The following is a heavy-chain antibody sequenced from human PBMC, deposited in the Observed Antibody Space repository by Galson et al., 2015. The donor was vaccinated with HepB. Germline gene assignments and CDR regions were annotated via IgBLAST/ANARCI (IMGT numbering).Heavy chain of an antibody. Sequence: SLRLSCAASGFTFSNAWMSWVRQAPGKGLEWVGRIKSETASGNTDYAAAVKGRFSISREDSKNILYLQMNSLKTDDTAVYYCTADRTFSSVYYVNSYYYAMHVWGQGTTVTVSS. D-gene: IGHD6-25*01. CDR2: IKSETASGNT. V-gene: IGHV3-15*01. CDR1: GFTFSNAW. J-gene: IGHJ6*02. CDR3: TADRTFSSVYYVNSYYYAMHV.